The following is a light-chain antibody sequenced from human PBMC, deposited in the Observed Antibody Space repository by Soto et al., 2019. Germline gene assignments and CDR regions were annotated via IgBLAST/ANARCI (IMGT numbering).Light chain of an antibody. V-gene: IGKV3-20*01. CDR2: GAS. J-gene: IGKJ2*01. CDR3: QQYDISPMYT. Sequence: EIVLTQSPGTLSLSPGERATLSCRASQSVSSSYLAWYQQKPGQAPRLLIYGASSRATGIPDRFSGSGSGTDFTLIISRLEPEDFAVYSCQQYDISPMYTFGQGTKLEIK. CDR1: QSVSSSY.